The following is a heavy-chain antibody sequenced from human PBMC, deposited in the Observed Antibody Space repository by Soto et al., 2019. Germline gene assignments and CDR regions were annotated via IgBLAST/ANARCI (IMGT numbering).Heavy chain of an antibody. D-gene: IGHD2-21*02. CDR2: VSWNSGAK. J-gene: IGHJ4*02. CDR3: AKGVATAVPALDY. CDR1: GFSFDDFV. Sequence: GGSLRLSCVASGFSFDDFVMNWVRQRPGKGLEWVSSVSWNSGAKLYADSVKGRFAISRDSSKKSVYLQMNSLRPDDTAFYYCAKGVATAVPALDYWGQGTLVTVSS. V-gene: IGHV3-9*01.